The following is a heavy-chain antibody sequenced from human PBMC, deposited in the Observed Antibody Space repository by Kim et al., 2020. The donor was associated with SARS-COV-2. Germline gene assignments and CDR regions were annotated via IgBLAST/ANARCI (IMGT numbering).Heavy chain of an antibody. Sequence: YADSVKGRFTISRDNSKDTLYLQRSSLRPEDTAVYYCARAPGGWYYYGMDVWGQGTTVTVSS. V-gene: IGHV3-30*15. J-gene: IGHJ6*02. D-gene: IGHD2-15*01. CDR3: ARAPGGWYYYGMDV.